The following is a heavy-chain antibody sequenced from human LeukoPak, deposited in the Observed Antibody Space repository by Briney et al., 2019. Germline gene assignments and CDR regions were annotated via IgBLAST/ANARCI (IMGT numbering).Heavy chain of an antibody. CDR1: GFTFSSYW. CDR2: IKQDGSEK. Sequence: GGSLRLSCAASGFTFSSYWMSWVRQAPGKGLGWVANIKQDGSEKYYVDSVKGRFTISRDNAKNSLYLQMSSLRAEDTAVYYCARARITIFGVVSYDFDYWGQGTLVTVSS. D-gene: IGHD3-3*01. J-gene: IGHJ4*02. V-gene: IGHV3-7*01. CDR3: ARARITIFGVVSYDFDY.